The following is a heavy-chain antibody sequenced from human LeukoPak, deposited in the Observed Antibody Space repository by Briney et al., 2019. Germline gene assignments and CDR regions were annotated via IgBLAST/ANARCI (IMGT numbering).Heavy chain of an antibody. V-gene: IGHV3-23*01. J-gene: IGHJ4*02. D-gene: IGHD6-13*01. CDR2: ISGSGGST. Sequence: GGSLRLSCAASGFTFSSYGMSWVRQAPGKGLEWVSAISGSGGSTYYADSVKGRFTISRDNSKNTLYLQMNRLRAEDTAVYYCARDSSTSAAFDYWGQGTLVTVSS. CDR1: GFTFSSYG. CDR3: ARDSSTSAAFDY.